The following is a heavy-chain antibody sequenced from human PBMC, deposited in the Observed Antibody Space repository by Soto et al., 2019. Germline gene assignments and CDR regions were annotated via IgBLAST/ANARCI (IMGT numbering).Heavy chain of an antibody. D-gene: IGHD3-22*01. V-gene: IGHV3-15*07. CDR1: GFTFSNAW. J-gene: IGHJ6*02. Sequence: GESLKISCAASGFTFSNAWMNWVRQAPGKGLEWVGRIKSKTDGGTTDNAAPVKGRFTISRDDSKNTLYLQMNSLKTEDTAVYYCTTLGHYYDSSPLDVWGQGTTVTVSS. CDR3: TTLGHYYDSSPLDV. CDR2: IKSKTDGGTT.